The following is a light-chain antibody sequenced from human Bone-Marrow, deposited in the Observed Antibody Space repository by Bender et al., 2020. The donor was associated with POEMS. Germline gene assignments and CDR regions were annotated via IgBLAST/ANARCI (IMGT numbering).Light chain of an antibody. J-gene: IGLJ2*01. CDR1: SSDVGYNNL. CDR2: EVT. CDR3: CSYAVSTHVL. V-gene: IGLV2-23*02. Sequence: QSALTQPASVSGSPGQSITISCTGTSSDVGYNNLVSWYQQHPGRAPTLIIYEVTKRPSGVSNRFSGSKSGNTASLTISGLQAEDEADYYCCSYAVSTHVLFGGGTKLAVL.